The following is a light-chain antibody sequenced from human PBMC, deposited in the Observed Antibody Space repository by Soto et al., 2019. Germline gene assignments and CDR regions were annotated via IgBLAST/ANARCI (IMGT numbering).Light chain of an antibody. CDR2: RAS. Sequence: EIVLTQSPGTLSLSPGERATLSCRASQSVDTNLVWHQQKPGQSPRLLIFRASTRASGIPARFSGSGSGTEFTLTISSLQSEDFAVYYCQQYHHWPPITFGQGTRLVIK. CDR3: QQYHHWPPIT. V-gene: IGKV3-15*01. CDR1: QSVDTN. J-gene: IGKJ5*01.